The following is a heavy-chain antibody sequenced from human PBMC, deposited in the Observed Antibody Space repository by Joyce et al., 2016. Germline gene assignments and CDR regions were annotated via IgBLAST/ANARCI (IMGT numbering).Heavy chain of an antibody. D-gene: IGHD6-25*01. V-gene: IGHV3-30*18. CDR2: ISYDGIYK. Sequence: QVQLVESGGGMVQPGRSLRLSCAASGLTLSNYGVHWVRQAPGKGLEGVEVISYDGIYKYYADSVKGRFTISRDNSKNTVFLEMNSLRTEDTAVYYCAKILTATYSSGWFLDYWGQGTLVTVSS. J-gene: IGHJ4*02. CDR3: AKILTATYSSGWFLDY. CDR1: GLTLSNYG.